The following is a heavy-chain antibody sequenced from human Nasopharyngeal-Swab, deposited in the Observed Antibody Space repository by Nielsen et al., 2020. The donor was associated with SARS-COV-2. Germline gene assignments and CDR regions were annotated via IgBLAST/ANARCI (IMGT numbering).Heavy chain of an antibody. Sequence: ASAKVSCKASGYTFTSYSMIWLRQAPGQELEWLGWINTNTGNPTYSHGFTGRFVFSLDTSVSTAYLQISSLQAEDTAVYYCARTDTHTICGVAIGYNWFDPWGQGTLVTVSS. J-gene: IGHJ5*02. V-gene: IGHV7-4-1*02. CDR2: INTNTGNP. D-gene: IGHD3-3*01. CDR3: ARTDTHTICGVAIGYNWFDP. CDR1: GYTFTSYS.